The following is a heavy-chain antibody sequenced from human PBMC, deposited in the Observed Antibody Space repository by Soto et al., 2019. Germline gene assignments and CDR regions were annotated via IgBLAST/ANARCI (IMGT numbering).Heavy chain of an antibody. D-gene: IGHD3-3*01. CDR3: ARDFAYFES. CDR2: VYHTGRT. V-gene: IGHV4-61*01. CDR1: GGSFKSGSYS. J-gene: IGHJ4*02. Sequence: SETLSLTCTVSGGSFKSGSYSWSWIRQPPGKGLECIGYVYHTGRTSYNPSLKSRVSISMDTSKNQFSLNLDSVTAADTAVYFCARDFAYFESWGQGTLVTVSS.